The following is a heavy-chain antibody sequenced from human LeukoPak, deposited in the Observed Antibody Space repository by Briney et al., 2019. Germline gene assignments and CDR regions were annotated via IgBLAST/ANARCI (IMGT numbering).Heavy chain of an antibody. J-gene: IGHJ5*02. D-gene: IGHD3-10*01. V-gene: IGHV4-34*01. Sequence: SETLSLTCAVYGGSFSGYYWSWIRQPPGKGLEWIGEINHSGSTNYNPSLKSRVTISVDTSKNQFSLKLSCVTAADTAVYYCARGITMVRGVIIRYPIWFDPWGQGTLVTVSS. CDR1: GGSFSGYY. CDR2: INHSGST. CDR3: ARGITMVRGVIIRYPIWFDP.